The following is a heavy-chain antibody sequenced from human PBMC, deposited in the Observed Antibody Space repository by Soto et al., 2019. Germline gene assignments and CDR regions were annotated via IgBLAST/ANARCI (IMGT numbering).Heavy chain of an antibody. CDR2: IKRDGFET. V-gene: IGHV3-7*05. D-gene: IGHD2-21*01. CDR1: GFTFSRFW. J-gene: IGHJ3*01. CDR3: ARDSSPQGEFFYDAFDV. Sequence: EVQLVESGGGLVQPGGSLRLSCAASGFTFSRFWMTWVRQAPGKGLEWVANIKRDGFETHYGDSVEGRFTLSRDNAKNSLYLQLNSLRPEDTAVYYCARDSSPQGEFFYDAFDVWGQGTVVTVSS.